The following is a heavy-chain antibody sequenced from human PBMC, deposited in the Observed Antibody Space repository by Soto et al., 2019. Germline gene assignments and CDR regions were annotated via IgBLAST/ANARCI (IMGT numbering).Heavy chain of an antibody. Sequence: GGSLRLSCAASGFTFSSYGMHWVRQAPGKGLEWVAVISYDGSNKYYADSVKGRFTISRDNSKNTLYLQMNSLRADDTAVYYFAKVIRVYGSGSYRRDYYYGMDVWGQGTTVTVSS. D-gene: IGHD3-10*01. V-gene: IGHV3-30*18. CDR2: ISYDGSNK. CDR3: AKVIRVYGSGSYRRDYYYGMDV. J-gene: IGHJ6*02. CDR1: GFTFSSYG.